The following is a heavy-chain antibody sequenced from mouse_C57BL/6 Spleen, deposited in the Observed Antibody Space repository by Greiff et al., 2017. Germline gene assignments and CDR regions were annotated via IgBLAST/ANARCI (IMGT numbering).Heavy chain of an antibody. CDR3: ARGSSDSYFGC. CDR2: INPGNGGT. V-gene: IGHV1-53*01. Sequence: QVQLQQSGTELVKPGASVKLSCKASGYTFTSYWMPWVKQRPGQGLEWIGNINPGNGGTNYNEKFKSKATLTVDKSSSTAYMQLSSLTSEDSAVYYCARGSSDSYFGCWGHSTTLTFSS. J-gene: IGHJ2*01. D-gene: IGHD3-2*02. CDR1: GYTFTSYW.